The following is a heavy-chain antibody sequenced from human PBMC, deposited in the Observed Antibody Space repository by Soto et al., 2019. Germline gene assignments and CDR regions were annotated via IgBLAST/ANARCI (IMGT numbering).Heavy chain of an antibody. Sequence: SQTLSLTCTVSGGSISSYYWSWIRQTTGKGLEWIGYIYYSGSTNYNPSLKSRVTISVDTSKNQFSLKLSSVTAADTAVYYCARANGGDYVWGSYRLFDYWGQGTLVTVSS. CDR2: IYYSGST. D-gene: IGHD3-16*02. CDR3: ARANGGDYVWGSYRLFDY. CDR1: GGSISSYY. J-gene: IGHJ4*02. V-gene: IGHV4-59*01.